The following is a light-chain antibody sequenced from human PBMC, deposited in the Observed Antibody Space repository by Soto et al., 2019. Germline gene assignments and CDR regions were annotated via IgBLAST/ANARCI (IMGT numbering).Light chain of an antibody. CDR2: EVI. CDR1: SSDVGGYNY. J-gene: IGLJ1*01. CDR3: SSYTTSSTYV. V-gene: IGLV2-14*01. Sequence: QSALTQPAYVSGSPGQSITISCTGTSSDVGGYNYVSWYQQHPGKAPKLMIYEVINRPSGVSNRFSGSKSGTTASLSISGLQAEDEADYYCSSYTTSSTYVFGIGTKLTVL.